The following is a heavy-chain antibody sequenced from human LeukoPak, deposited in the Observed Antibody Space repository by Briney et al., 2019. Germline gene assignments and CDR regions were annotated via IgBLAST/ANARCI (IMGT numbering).Heavy chain of an antibody. Sequence: SETLSLTCAVYGGSFSGYYWSWICQPPGKGLEWIGEINHSGSTDYNPSLKSRVTISVNTSKNQFSLKLSSVTAADTAVYYCASRYYDFWSGYISRFDPWGQGTLVTVSS. J-gene: IGHJ5*02. CDR3: ASRYYDFWSGYISRFDP. V-gene: IGHV4-34*01. CDR1: GGSFSGYY. CDR2: INHSGST. D-gene: IGHD3-3*01.